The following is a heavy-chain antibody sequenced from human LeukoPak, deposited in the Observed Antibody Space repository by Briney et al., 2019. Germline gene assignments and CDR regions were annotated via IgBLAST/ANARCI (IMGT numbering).Heavy chain of an antibody. D-gene: IGHD3-22*01. V-gene: IGHV3-21*01. Sequence: TGGSLRLSCAASGFTFSSYSMNWVRQAPGKGLEWVSSISSSSSYIYYADSVKGRFTISRDNAKNSLYLQMNSLRAEDTAVYYCARDALYYYDSSGYYYVGWFDPRGQGTLVTVSS. CDR1: GFTFSSYS. CDR3: ARDALYYYDSSGYYYVGWFDP. CDR2: ISSSSSYI. J-gene: IGHJ5*02.